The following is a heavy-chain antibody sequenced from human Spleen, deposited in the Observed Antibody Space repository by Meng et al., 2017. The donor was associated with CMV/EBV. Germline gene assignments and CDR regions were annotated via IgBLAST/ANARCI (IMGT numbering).Heavy chain of an antibody. D-gene: IGHD2-2*01. CDR3: ARGIECSSTSCTWDYYYYYGIDV. J-gene: IGHJ6*02. CDR2: ISSSGGYM. V-gene: IGHV3-21*01. Sequence: GESLKISCAASGFKFSSYDMNWVHQAPGKGLEWVSSISSSGGYMYYADSLKGRFTISRDNAKKSPYRQMNSLRAEDTAVNYCARGIECSSTSCTWDYYYYYGIDVWGQGTTVTVSS. CDR1: GFKFSSYD.